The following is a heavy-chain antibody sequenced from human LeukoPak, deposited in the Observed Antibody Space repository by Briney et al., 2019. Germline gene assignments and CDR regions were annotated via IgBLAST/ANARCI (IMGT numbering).Heavy chain of an antibody. J-gene: IGHJ3*02. CDR3: AKDRQLWWDNDAFDI. D-gene: IGHD5-18*01. CDR2: ISGSGGST. V-gene: IGHV3-23*01. CDR1: GFTFSSYA. Sequence: GVPLRLSCAASGFTFSSYAMSWVRQAPGKGLEWVSAISGSGGSTYYADSVKGRFTISRDNSKNTLYLQMNSLRAEDTAVYYCAKDRQLWWDNDAFDIWGQGTIVTVSS.